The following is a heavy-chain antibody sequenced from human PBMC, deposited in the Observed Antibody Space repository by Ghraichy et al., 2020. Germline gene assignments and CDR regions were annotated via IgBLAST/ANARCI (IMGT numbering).Heavy chain of an antibody. Sequence: GGSRRLSCAVSGITFTNAWMGWVRQAPGRGLEWVATIKSKIYGGTTHYAAPVKGRFTISRDDSTEKVFLQMNSLQTEDTAVYYCATDNIVYLFDFWGQGTLVTVSS. D-gene: IGHD2-15*01. CDR1: GITFTNAW. CDR3: ATDNIVYLFDF. J-gene: IGHJ4*02. V-gene: IGHV3-15*01. CDR2: IKSKIYGGTT.